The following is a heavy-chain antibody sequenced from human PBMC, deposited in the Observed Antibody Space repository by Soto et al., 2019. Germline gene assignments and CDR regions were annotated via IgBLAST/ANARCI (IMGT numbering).Heavy chain of an antibody. Sequence: GSLRLSCAASGFTFDDYTMHWVRQAPGKGLEWVSLISWDGGSTYYADSVKGRFTISRDNSKNSLYLQMNSLRTEDTALYYCAKETWGGNYYYGMDVWGQGTTVTVSS. CDR3: AKETWGGNYYYGMDV. CDR1: GFTFDDYT. CDR2: ISWDGGST. V-gene: IGHV3-43*01. J-gene: IGHJ6*02. D-gene: IGHD2-15*01.